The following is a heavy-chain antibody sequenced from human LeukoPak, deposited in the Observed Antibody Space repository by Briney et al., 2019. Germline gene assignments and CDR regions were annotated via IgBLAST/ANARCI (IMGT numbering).Heavy chain of an antibody. CDR3: ARALAGYSSGWYLPQYSKTGYYFDY. J-gene: IGHJ4*02. CDR2: INHSGST. D-gene: IGHD6-19*01. CDR1: GGSISSSSYY. Sequence: PSETLSLTCTVSGGSISSSSYYWGWTRQPPGKGLEWIGEINHSGSTNYNPSLKSRVTISVDTSKNQFSLKLSSVTAADTAVYYCARALAGYSSGWYLPQYSKTGYYFDYWGQGTLVTVSS. V-gene: IGHV4-39*07.